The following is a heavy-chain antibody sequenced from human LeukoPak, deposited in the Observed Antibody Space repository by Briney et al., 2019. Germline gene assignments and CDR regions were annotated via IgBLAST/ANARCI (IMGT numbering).Heavy chain of an antibody. CDR3: ARHGGDYGDYADRGKGYYYYMDV. CDR2: IYHSGTT. J-gene: IGHJ6*03. V-gene: IGHV4-39*01. D-gene: IGHD4-17*01. CDR1: GGSITSSAYY. Sequence: PSETLSLTCTVSGGSITSSAYYWGWVRQAPGKGLTWIGTIYHSGTTYDNPSLKRRVTMSVDTSKNQFSLKLSAVTAADTAIYYCARHGGDYGDYADRGKGYYYYMDVWGKGTTVTVSS.